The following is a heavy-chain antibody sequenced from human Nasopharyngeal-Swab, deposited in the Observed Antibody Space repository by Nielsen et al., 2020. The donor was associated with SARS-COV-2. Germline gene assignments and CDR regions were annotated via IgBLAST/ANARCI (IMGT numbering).Heavy chain of an antibody. D-gene: IGHD2-2*01. CDR3: AKEGDIVVVPAATKNRRGRREQNFDY. V-gene: IGHV3-30*02. CDR2: IRHEGSNK. J-gene: IGHJ4*02. Sequence: WIRQPPGKGLEGVAFIRHEGSNKYYADSVKGRFTISRDNSKNTLYLQMNSLRAEDTAVYYFAKEGDIVVVPAATKNRRGRREQNFDYWGQGTLVTVSS.